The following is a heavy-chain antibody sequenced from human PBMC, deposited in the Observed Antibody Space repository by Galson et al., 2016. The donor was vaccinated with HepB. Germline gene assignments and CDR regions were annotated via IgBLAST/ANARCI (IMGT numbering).Heavy chain of an antibody. CDR3: ARDFENPADY. CDR2: ISSSGSYI. Sequence: SLRLSCAASGFSFNRYSMNWVRQTPGKGLEWVSSISSSGSYIYYADSVKGRFTISRDNAKKSLSLQMNSVRVEDTALYHCARDFENPADYWGQGTLVIVSS. J-gene: IGHJ4*02. CDR1: GFSFNRYS. D-gene: IGHD3-9*01. V-gene: IGHV3-21*01.